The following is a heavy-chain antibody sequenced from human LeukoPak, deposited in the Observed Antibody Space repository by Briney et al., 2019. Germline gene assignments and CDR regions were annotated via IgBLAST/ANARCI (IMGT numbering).Heavy chain of an antibody. CDR3: AKDRGYVTLVIDY. Sequence: GGSLTLTCAASGFTFSSYAMSWVRQAPGKGLEWVSAINGSGGSKYNADPVKRRFTISRDNTKNTLYLQMYSLRAEDTAVYYCAKDRGYVTLVIDYWGQGTLVTVSS. CDR1: GFTFSSYA. CDR2: INGSGGSK. J-gene: IGHJ4*02. D-gene: IGHD5-12*01. V-gene: IGHV3-23*01.